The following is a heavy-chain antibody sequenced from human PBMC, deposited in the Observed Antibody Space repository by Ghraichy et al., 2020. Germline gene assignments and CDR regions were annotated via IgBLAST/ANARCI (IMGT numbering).Heavy chain of an antibody. CDR1: GGSISSYY. V-gene: IGHV4-59*01. Sequence: SETLSLTCTVSGGSISSYYWSWIRQPPGKGLEWIGYIYYSGSTNYNPSLKSRVTISVDTSKNQFSLKLSSVTAADTAVYYCARDRALWFGESYYYYYGMDVWGQGTTVTVSS. J-gene: IGHJ6*02. CDR3: ARDRALWFGESYYYYYGMDV. CDR2: IYYSGST. D-gene: IGHD3-10*01.